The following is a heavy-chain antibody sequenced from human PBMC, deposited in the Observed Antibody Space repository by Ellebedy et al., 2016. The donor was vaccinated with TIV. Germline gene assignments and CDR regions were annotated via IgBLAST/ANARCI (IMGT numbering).Heavy chain of an antibody. V-gene: IGHV4-30-4*01. Sequence: MPSETLSLTCTVSGGSISSGDYYWSWIRQPPGKGLEWIGYIYHSGATYYIPSLKRRVTMSLDMSKNQFSLKLTSVTAADTAVYYCASLEWIPHYFGYWGQGTLVTVSS. CDR3: ASLEWIPHYFGY. J-gene: IGHJ4*02. CDR1: GGSISSGDYY. D-gene: IGHD2-2*03. CDR2: IYHSGAT.